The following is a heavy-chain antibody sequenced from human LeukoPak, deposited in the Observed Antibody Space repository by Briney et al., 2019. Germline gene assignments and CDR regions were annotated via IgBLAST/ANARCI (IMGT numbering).Heavy chain of an antibody. D-gene: IGHD5-24*01. CDR3: ARCRFRGYNYNYYYMDV. CDR2: IIPIFGTA. Sequence: ASVKVSCKASGGTFSSYAISWVRQAPGQGLEWMGGIIPIFGTANYAQKFQGRVTITADKSTSTAYMELSSLRSEDTAVYYCARCRFRGYNYNYYYMDVWGKGTTVTVSS. J-gene: IGHJ6*03. V-gene: IGHV1-69*06. CDR1: GGTFSSYA.